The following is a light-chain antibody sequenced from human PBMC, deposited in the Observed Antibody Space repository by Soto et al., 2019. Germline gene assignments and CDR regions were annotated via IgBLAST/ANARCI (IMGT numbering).Light chain of an antibody. J-gene: IGKJ2*01. CDR3: QQYGSSPGT. CDR1: RGFSRGS. V-gene: IGKV3-20*01. Sequence: EMVLTQLPGPLSLSQGERATSPCRPGRGFSRGSLAGYQQKPGQAPRLLIYGASSRATGIPDRFSGSGSGTDFTLTISRLEPEDFAVYYCQQYGSSPGTFGQGTKLEIK. CDR2: GAS.